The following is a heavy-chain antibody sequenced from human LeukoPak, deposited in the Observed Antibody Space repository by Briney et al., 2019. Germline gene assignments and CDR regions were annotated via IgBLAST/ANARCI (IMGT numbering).Heavy chain of an antibody. D-gene: IGHD3-10*01. V-gene: IGHV3-53*01. J-gene: IGHJ6*02. Sequence: GGSLRLSCAASGFSVSTKYMSWVRQAPGKGLEWVSVTYSGGTTYYADSVKGRFTISRDNSKSTLYLQMNSLRAEDTAVYYCATGIEVRPPIVYGMDVWGQGTTVTVSS. CDR2: TYSGGTT. CDR1: GFSVSTKY. CDR3: ATGIEVRPPIVYGMDV.